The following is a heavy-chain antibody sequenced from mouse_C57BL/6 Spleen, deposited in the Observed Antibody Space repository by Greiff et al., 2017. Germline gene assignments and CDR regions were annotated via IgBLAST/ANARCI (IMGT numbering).Heavy chain of an antibody. J-gene: IGHJ2*01. CDR1: GYTFTDYY. V-gene: IGHV1-26*01. CDR3: ARITTVPRYFDY. D-gene: IGHD1-1*01. CDR2: INPNNGGT. Sequence: EVQLQQSGPELVKPGASVKISCKASGYTFTDYYMNWVKQSHGKSLEWIGDINPNNGGTSYNQKFKGKATLTVDKSSSTAYMELRSLTSEDSAVYYCARITTVPRYFDYWGQGTTLTVSS.